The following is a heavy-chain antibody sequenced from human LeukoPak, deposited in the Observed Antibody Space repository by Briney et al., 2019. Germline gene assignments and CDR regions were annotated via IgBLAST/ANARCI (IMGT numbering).Heavy chain of an antibody. CDR2: VSAYADST. V-gene: IGHV1-18*01. CDR3: ARDCIGCHGFDY. Sequence: ASVKVSCKASGYTFTSYGISRVRQAPGQGLEWMGWVSAYADSTNYVQKIQDRVTMTTDTSTSTAYMELRSLRSDDTAVYYCARDCIGCHGFDYWGQGTLVTVSS. CDR1: GYTFTSYG. D-gene: IGHD2-15*01. J-gene: IGHJ4*02.